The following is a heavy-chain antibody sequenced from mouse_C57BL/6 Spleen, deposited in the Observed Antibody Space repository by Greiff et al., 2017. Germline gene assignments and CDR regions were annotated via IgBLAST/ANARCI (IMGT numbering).Heavy chain of an antibody. D-gene: IGHD1-1*01. CDR1: GFTFSSYA. Sequence: EVQVVESGGGLVKPGGSLKLSCAASGFTFSSYAMSWVRQTPEKRLEWVATISDGGNYTYYPDNVKGRFTISRDNAKNNLYLQMSHLTSEDTAMYYCARADYGSSPFDYWGQGTTLTVSS. J-gene: IGHJ2*01. CDR2: ISDGGNYT. V-gene: IGHV5-4*01. CDR3: ARADYGSSPFDY.